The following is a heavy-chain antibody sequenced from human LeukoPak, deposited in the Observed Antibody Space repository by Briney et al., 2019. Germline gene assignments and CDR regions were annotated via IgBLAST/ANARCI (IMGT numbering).Heavy chain of an antibody. CDR2: IKQDGSVR. J-gene: IGHJ5*01. Sequence: GGSLRLSCVGSGFTFSSYWMSWVRQAPGRGLEWVANIKQDGSVRYYVDSVKGRFTISRDNAKNPLYLQMNSLRADDTAVYYCARDGFVWDSGIDYGWFDSWGQGTLVTVSS. CDR1: GFTFSSYW. D-gene: IGHD4-17*01. CDR3: ARDGFVWDSGIDYGWFDS. V-gene: IGHV3-7*05.